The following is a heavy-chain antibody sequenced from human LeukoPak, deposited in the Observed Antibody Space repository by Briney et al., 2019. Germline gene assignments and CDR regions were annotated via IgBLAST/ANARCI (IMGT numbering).Heavy chain of an antibody. Sequence: GGSLRLSCAAPGFTFSDYPMPWVRQAPGKGLEYVSGITSNGDFTNYGNSVKGRFTISRDSSNNTLFLQMSNLRADDSGLYYCATDIRSSPLGFWGHGTLVTVSS. CDR3: ATDIRSSPLGF. D-gene: IGHD3-9*01. J-gene: IGHJ4*01. V-gene: IGHV3-64*01. CDR2: ITSNGDFT. CDR1: GFTFSDYP.